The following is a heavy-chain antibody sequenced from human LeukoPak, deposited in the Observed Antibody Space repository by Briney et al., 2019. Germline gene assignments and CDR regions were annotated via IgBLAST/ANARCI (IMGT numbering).Heavy chain of an antibody. V-gene: IGHV1-2*02. D-gene: IGHD3-22*01. J-gene: IGHJ4*02. CDR3: AKIGFGGLDNTGYRSLDS. Sequence: ASVKVSCKASGYTFTDYIIQWVRQAPGQGLEWMGWIKPNSGDTNYAQNFQGRVTMTRDTSINTVYMDLSSLKSDDTAVYYCAKIGFGGLDNTGYRSLDSWGQGTLVTVSS. CDR1: GYTFTDYI. CDR2: IKPNSGDT.